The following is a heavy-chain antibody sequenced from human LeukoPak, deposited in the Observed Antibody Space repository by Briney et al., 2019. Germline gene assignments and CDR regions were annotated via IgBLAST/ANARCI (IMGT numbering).Heavy chain of an antibody. CDR1: GGSISSGGYY. D-gene: IGHD6-19*01. V-gene: IGHV4-31*03. Sequence: KPSQALSLTCTVSGGSISSGGYYCSWIRQHPGKGLEWIGYIYYSGSTYYNPSLKSRVTISVDTSKNQFSLKLSSVTAADTAVYYCARSSVAGTLGFDYWGQGTLVTVSS. CDR3: ARSSVAGTLGFDY. CDR2: IYYSGST. J-gene: IGHJ4*02.